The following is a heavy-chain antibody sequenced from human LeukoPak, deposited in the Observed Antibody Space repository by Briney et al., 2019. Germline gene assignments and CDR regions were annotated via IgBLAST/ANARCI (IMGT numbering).Heavy chain of an antibody. V-gene: IGHV4-4*09. CDR2: IYTSGST. CDR3: ARQRPAAIFDY. CDR1: GGSISSYY. Sequence: SETLSLTCTVSGGSISSYYWSWIRQPPGKGLEWIGYIYTSGSTNYNPSLKSRVTISVDTSKNQFSLKLSSVTAADTAVYYCARQRPAAIFDYWGQGTLATVSS. J-gene: IGHJ4*02. D-gene: IGHD2-2*01.